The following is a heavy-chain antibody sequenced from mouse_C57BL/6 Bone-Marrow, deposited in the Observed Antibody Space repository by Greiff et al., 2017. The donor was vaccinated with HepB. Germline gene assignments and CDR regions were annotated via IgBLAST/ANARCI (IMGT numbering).Heavy chain of an antibody. Sequence: QVQLQQPGAELVKPGASVKLSCKASGYTFTSYWMHWVKQRPGQGLEWIGMIHPNSGSTNYNEKFKSKATLTVDKSSSTAYMQLSSLTSEDSAVYYCARGDITTVVVPYWYFDVWGTGTTVTVSS. CDR3: ARGDITTVVVPYWYFDV. J-gene: IGHJ1*03. V-gene: IGHV1-64*01. CDR1: GYTFTSYW. D-gene: IGHD1-1*01. CDR2: IHPNSGST.